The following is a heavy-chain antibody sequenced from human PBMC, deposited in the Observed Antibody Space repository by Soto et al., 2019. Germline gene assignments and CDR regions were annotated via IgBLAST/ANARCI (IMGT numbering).Heavy chain of an antibody. CDR2: ISSTSGYI. D-gene: IGHD2-15*01. J-gene: IGHJ3*02. CDR1: GFTFSAYS. V-gene: IGHV3-21*01. CDR3: TRAPLGYCSGGTCYPWAFDT. Sequence: EVQLVESGGGLGKPGESLRLSCAASGFTFSAYSMSWVRQAPGKGLEWVSSISSTSGYIYYADSVKGRFTISRDNAKNSLSLQMNSLRAEDTAVYYCTRAPLGYCSGGTCYPWAFDTWGQGTKVTVSS.